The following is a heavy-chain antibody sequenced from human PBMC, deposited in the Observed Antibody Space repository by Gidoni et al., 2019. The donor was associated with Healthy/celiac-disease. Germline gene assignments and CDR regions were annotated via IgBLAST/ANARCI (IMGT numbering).Heavy chain of an antibody. CDR2: IWYDGSNK. Sequence: QVQLVESGGGVVQPGRSLRLSCAASGFTFSSYGMHWVRQAPGKGLEWVAVIWYDGSNKYYADSVKGRFTISRDNSKNTLYLQMNSLRAEETAVYYCARDVDTAMVYAFDIWGQGTMVTVSS. J-gene: IGHJ3*02. CDR3: ARDVDTAMVYAFDI. D-gene: IGHD5-18*01. CDR1: GFTFSSYG. V-gene: IGHV3-33*01.